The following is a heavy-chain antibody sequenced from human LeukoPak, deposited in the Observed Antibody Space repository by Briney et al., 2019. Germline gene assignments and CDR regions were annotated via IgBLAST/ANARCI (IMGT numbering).Heavy chain of an antibody. CDR2: ISLSGVT. J-gene: IGHJ3*02. Sequence: PSGTLSLTCGVSGGSISSTNWWSWVRQPPGQGLEWIGEISLSGVTNYNPSLKSRVTMSLDRSKNHLSLTLTSVTAADTAVYYCARDFYDTSTYYYVDAFDIWGQGTMVTVSS. CDR1: GGSISSTNW. D-gene: IGHD3-22*01. CDR3: ARDFYDTSTYYYVDAFDI. V-gene: IGHV4-4*02.